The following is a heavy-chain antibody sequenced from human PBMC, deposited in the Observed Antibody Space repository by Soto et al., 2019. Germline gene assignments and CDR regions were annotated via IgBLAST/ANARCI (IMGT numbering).Heavy chain of an antibody. D-gene: IGHD2-2*02. V-gene: IGHV3-48*02. CDR3: ARSVGRYCSSTSCYTSDAFDI. J-gene: IGHJ3*02. CDR2: ISSSSSTI. Sequence: EVQLVESGGGLVQPGGSLRLSCAASGFTFSSYSMNWVRQAPGKGLEWVSYISSSSSTIYYADSVKGRFTISRDNAKNLLYLQINSLRDEDTAVYYCARSVGRYCSSTSCYTSDAFDIWGQGTMVTVSS. CDR1: GFTFSSYS.